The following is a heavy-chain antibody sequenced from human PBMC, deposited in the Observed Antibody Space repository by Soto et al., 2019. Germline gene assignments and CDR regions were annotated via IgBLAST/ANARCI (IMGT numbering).Heavy chain of an antibody. CDR1: GGSIRSSSW. V-gene: IGHV4-4*02. CDR3: ERASSFRGDFDF. Sequence: SETLSLTCAVSGGSIRSSSWWTWLRQSPGKGLEWIGEFYHAGSPHYNPSFQSRVTISADTSKNLFSLRLTSVTAADTAIYYCERASSFRGDFDFWGQGTAVTVSS. D-gene: IGHD2-21*01. CDR2: FYHAGSP. J-gene: IGHJ3*01.